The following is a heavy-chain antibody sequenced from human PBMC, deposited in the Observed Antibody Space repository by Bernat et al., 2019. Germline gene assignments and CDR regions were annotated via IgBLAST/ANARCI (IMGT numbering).Heavy chain of an antibody. CDR2: IYYSGST. Sequence: QLQLQESGPGLVKPSETLSLTCTVSGGSISSSSYYWGWIRQPPGKGLEWIGSIYYSGSTYYNPSLKSRVTISVDTSKTQFSLKLSSVTAADTAVYYCARLPNRLIAARYYFDYWGQGTLVTVSS. CDR3: ARLPNRLIAARYYFDY. V-gene: IGHV4-39*01. CDR1: GGSISSSSYY. D-gene: IGHD6-6*01. J-gene: IGHJ4*02.